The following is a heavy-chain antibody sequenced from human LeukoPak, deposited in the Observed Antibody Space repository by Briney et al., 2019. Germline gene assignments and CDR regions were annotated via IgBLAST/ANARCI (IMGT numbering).Heavy chain of an antibody. V-gene: IGHV4-34*01. D-gene: IGHD7-27*01. J-gene: IGHJ4*02. Sequence: PSETLSLTCAVYGGSFSGYYWSWIRQPPGKGLEWIGEINHSGSTNYNPSLKSRVTISVDTSKKQFSLKLSSVTAADTAVYYCASGNGGASPYDYWGQGTLVTVSS. CDR2: INHSGST. CDR1: GGSFSGYY. CDR3: ASGNGGASPYDY.